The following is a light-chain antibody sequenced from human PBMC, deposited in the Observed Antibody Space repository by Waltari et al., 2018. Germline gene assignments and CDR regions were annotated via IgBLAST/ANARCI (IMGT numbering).Light chain of an antibody. Sequence: EIVMTQSPATLSVSPGERVILSCWASQSLSSYLAWYQQKLGQAPRLLIYDTSTRATGTXIXXXGGVSGXXXXLTISXXXAEDFAVYYCQQYKTWPXTFGGGTKVEIK. J-gene: IGKJ4*01. CDR2: DTS. CDR1: QSLSSY. V-gene: IGKV3-15*01. CDR3: QQYKTWPXT.